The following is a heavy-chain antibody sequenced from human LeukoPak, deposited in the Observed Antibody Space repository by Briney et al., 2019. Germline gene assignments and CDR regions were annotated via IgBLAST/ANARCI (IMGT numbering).Heavy chain of an antibody. Sequence: SETLSLTCTVSGYSISSGYYWGWIRQPPGKGLEWIGSIYHSGSTYYNPSLKSRVTISVDTSMNQFSLKLSSVTAADTAVYYCARDSGVRWGAFDIWGQGTMVTVSS. J-gene: IGHJ3*02. V-gene: IGHV4-38-2*02. CDR1: GYSISSGYY. CDR3: ARDSGVRWGAFDI. D-gene: IGHD3-16*01. CDR2: IYHSGST.